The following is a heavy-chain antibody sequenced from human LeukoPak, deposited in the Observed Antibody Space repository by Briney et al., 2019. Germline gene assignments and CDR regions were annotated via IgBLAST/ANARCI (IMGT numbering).Heavy chain of an antibody. V-gene: IGHV3-7*04. CDR1: GVMFPSYW. J-gene: IGHJ4*02. D-gene: IGHD3-10*01. CDR2: IKQDGSEK. CDR3: SRRHHFGFLDS. Sequence: GGSLRLSCAASGVMFPSYWMTWVRQAPGKGLEWVANIKQDGSEKYYVDSVKGRFTISRDNAKNSVYLHMNSLRAEATAVYYCSRRHHFGFLDSWGQGTLVTVSS.